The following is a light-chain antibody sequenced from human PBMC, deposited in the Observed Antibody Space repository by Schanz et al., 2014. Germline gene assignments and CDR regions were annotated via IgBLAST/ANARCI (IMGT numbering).Light chain of an antibody. V-gene: IGLV1-44*01. CDR1: SSNIGSNT. CDR2: SNN. Sequence: QSVLTQPPSASGTPGQRVTISCSGSSSNIGSNTVNWYHQVPGTAPKLLIYSNNQRPSGVPDRFSGSKSDTSASLAITGLQAEDEADYYCQSYDSSLSEWVFGGGTKLTVL. CDR3: QSYDSSLSEWV. J-gene: IGLJ3*02.